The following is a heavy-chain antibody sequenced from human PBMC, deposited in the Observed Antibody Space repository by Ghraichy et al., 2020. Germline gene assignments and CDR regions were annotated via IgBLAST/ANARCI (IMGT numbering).Heavy chain of an antibody. CDR3: ARHNIVVVTATDWYFDL. Sequence: ASVKVSCKASGYTFTSYAMNWVRQAPGQGLEWMGWINTNTGNPTYAQGFTGRFVFSLDTSVSTAYLQISSLKAEDTAVYYCARHNIVVVTATDWYFDLWGRGTLVTVSS. CDR1: GYTFTSYA. V-gene: IGHV7-4-1*02. D-gene: IGHD2-21*02. CDR2: INTNTGNP. J-gene: IGHJ2*01.